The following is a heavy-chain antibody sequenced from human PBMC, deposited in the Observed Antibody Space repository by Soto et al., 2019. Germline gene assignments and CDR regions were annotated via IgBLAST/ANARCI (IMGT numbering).Heavy chain of an antibody. Sequence: GGSLRLSCAASGFTFSSYAMHWVRQAPGKGLDYVSAISSNGGSTYYADSVKGRFTISRDNSKNTLYLQMGSLRAEDMAVYYCARGLGYCTNGVCYDDAFDIWGQGTMVTVSS. V-gene: IGHV3-64*02. CDR3: ARGLGYCTNGVCYDDAFDI. CDR1: GFTFSSYA. J-gene: IGHJ3*02. CDR2: ISSNGGST. D-gene: IGHD2-8*01.